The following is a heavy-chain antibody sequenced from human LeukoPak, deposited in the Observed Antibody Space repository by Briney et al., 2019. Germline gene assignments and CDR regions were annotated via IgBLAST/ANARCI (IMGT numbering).Heavy chain of an antibody. CDR2: TKQDGSNK. Sequence: GGSLRLSCAASGFTFSSYWMSWVRQAPGKGLEWVANTKQDGSNKYYADSVKGRFTISRDNSKNTLYLQMNSLRAEDTAVYYCARDAYSSGWDYFDYWGHGTLVTVSS. J-gene: IGHJ4*01. CDR3: ARDAYSSGWDYFDY. CDR1: GFTFSSYW. D-gene: IGHD6-19*01. V-gene: IGHV3-7*01.